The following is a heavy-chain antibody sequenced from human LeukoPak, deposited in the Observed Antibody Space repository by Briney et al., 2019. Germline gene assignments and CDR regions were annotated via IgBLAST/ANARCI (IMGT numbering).Heavy chain of an antibody. CDR2: IYHTGTT. CDR1: RGSIMTTHW. J-gene: IGHJ4*02. V-gene: IGHV4-4*02. D-gene: IGHD4-23*01. CDR3: AAWGVDYGGNFDYSDY. Sequence: SGTLSLTCTLSRGSIMTTHWWSWVRQPPGKGLEWIGEIYHTGTTNYSPSLKSRLTISVDQSRNQFSLRLSSVTAADTATYYCAAWGVDYGGNFDYSDYWGQGTLVTVSS.